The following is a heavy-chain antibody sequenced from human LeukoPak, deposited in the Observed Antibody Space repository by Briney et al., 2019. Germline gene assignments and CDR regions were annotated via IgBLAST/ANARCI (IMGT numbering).Heavy chain of an antibody. Sequence: GGSLRLSCTDSGFTFSMYWMSWVRQAPGKGLEWVSSISSSSSYIYYADSVKGRFTISRDNAKNSLYLQMNSVRAEDTAVYYCARDLNSRDWFDPWGQGTLVTVSS. CDR1: GFTFSMYW. V-gene: IGHV3-21*01. CDR3: ARDLNSRDWFDP. D-gene: IGHD6-13*01. J-gene: IGHJ5*02. CDR2: ISSSSSYI.